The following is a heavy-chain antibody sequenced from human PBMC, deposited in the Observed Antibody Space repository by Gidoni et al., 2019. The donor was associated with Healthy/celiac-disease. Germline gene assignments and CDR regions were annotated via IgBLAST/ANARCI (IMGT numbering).Heavy chain of an antibody. CDR3: ARETDDYYYYGMDV. V-gene: IGHV3-74*01. J-gene: IGHJ6*02. CDR1: GFTFRSYW. Sequence: EVQLVESGGGLVQPGGSLRLSCAASGFTFRSYWMHWVRQAPGKGLVWVSRINSDGNSTSYADSVKGRFTISRDNAKNTLYLQMNSLRAEDTAVYYCARETDDYYYYGMDVWGQGTTVTVSS. CDR2: INSDGNST.